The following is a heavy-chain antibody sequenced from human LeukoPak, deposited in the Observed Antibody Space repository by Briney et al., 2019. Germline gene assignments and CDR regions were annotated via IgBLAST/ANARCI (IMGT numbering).Heavy chain of an antibody. CDR2: IYYSGST. V-gene: IGHV4-59*01. CDR1: GGSISSYY. Sequence: PSETLSLTCTVSGGSISSYYWSWIRQPPGKGLEWIGYIYYSGSTSYNPSLKSRVTISLDTSKNQFSLKLSSVPAADTAVYYCARDGPYGSGSFYMDVWGKGTTVTVSS. D-gene: IGHD3-10*01. CDR3: ARDGPYGSGSFYMDV. J-gene: IGHJ6*03.